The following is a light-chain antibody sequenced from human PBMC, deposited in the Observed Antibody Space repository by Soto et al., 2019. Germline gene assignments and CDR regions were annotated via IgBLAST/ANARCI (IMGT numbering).Light chain of an antibody. J-gene: IGLJ1*01. CDR1: STDVGGYNY. CDR3: GSYPSTDTPFV. V-gene: IGLV2-14*01. Sequence: QDVLAQPSSVSGSAGQSISISCTGTSTDVGGYNYVSWYQHHPGKGPKLIIYEVSNRPSGVSDRFSGSKSGNKASLIISNLEAEDESDYYCGSYPSTDTPFVFGTGTKVTVL. CDR2: EVS.